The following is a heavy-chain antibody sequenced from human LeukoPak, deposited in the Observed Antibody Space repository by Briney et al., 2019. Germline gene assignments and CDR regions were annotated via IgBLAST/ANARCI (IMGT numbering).Heavy chain of an antibody. D-gene: IGHD3-22*01. Sequence: GGSLRLSCAASGFTFSSYEMNWVRQSPGKGLEGVSYISSSGSTISYADYVKGRFTISRDNAKNSLYLQMTSLRAEDTAVYYCATENYYDSSGYYPDAFDIWGQGPMVTVSS. V-gene: IGHV3-48*03. J-gene: IGHJ3*02. CDR1: GFTFSSYE. CDR3: ATENYYDSSGYYPDAFDI. CDR2: ISSSGSTI.